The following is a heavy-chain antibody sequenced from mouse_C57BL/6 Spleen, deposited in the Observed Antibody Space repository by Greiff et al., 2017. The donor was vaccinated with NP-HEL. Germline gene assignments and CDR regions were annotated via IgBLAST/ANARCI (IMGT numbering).Heavy chain of an antibody. CDR1: GYAFSSYW. D-gene: IGHD3-2*02. CDR3: ARKDSSGSRAMDY. J-gene: IGHJ4*01. CDR2: IYPGDGDT. Sequence: QVQLKESGAELVKPGASVKISCKASGYAFSSYWMNWVKQRPGKGLEWIGQIYPGDGDTNYNGKFKGKATLTADKSSSTAYMQLSSLTSEDSAVYFCARKDSSGSRAMDYWGQGTSVTVSS. V-gene: IGHV1-80*01.